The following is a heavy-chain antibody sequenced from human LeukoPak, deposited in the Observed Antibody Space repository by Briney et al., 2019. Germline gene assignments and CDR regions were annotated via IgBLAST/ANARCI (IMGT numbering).Heavy chain of an antibody. V-gene: IGHV1-8*01. D-gene: IGHD3-16*02. J-gene: IGHJ5*02. CDR2: MNPNSGNT. CDR3: ARAGAYYDYVWGSYRYTP. CDR1: GYTFTSYD. Sequence: ASVKVSCKASGYTFTSYDINWVRQATGQGLEWMGWMNPNSGNTGYAQKFQGRVTMTRNTSISTAYMELSSLRSEDTAVYYCARAGAYYDYVWGSYRYTPWGQGTLVTVSS.